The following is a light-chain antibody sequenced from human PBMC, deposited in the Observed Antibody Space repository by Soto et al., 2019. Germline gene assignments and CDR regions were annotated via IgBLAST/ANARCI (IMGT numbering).Light chain of an antibody. CDR3: QAWDSNTVV. V-gene: IGLV3-1*01. CDR2: QDY. CDR1: KLGDKY. Sequence: SYELTQPPSVSVSPGQPASITCSGDKLGDKYTFWYQQKPGQSPVLVSYQDYKRPSGIPERFSGSNSGNTATLTISGTQALDEADYYCQAWDSNTVVFGGGTQLTVL. J-gene: IGLJ3*02.